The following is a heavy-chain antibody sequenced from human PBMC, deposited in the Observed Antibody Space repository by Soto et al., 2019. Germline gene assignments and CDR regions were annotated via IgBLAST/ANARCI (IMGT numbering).Heavy chain of an antibody. Sequence: SETLSLTCTVSGGSISSYYWSWIRQPPGKGLEWIGYIYYSGSTNYSPSLKSRVTISVDTSKNQFSLKLSSVTAADTAVYYCAIQSFGGSVVLIYSPRGYYYYYLDVWGKGTTVTVSS. CDR3: AIQSFGGSVVLIYSPRGYYYYYLDV. V-gene: IGHV4-59*08. CDR1: GGSISSYY. D-gene: IGHD3-10*01. J-gene: IGHJ6*03. CDR2: IYYSGST.